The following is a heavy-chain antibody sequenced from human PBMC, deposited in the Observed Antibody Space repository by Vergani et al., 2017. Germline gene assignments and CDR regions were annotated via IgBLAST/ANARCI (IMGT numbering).Heavy chain of an antibody. D-gene: IGHD3-9*01. CDR2: ISYDGSNK. Sequence: QVQLVESGGGVVQPGRSLRLSCAASGFTFSSYAMHWVRQAPGKGLEWVAVISYDGSNKYYADSVKGRFTISRDNSKNTLYLQMNSLRAEDTAVYYCANTCYDILTGSYNYYYYGMDVWGQGTTVTVSS. J-gene: IGHJ6*02. V-gene: IGHV3-30-3*01. CDR1: GFTFSSYA. CDR3: ANTCYDILTGSYNYYYYGMDV.